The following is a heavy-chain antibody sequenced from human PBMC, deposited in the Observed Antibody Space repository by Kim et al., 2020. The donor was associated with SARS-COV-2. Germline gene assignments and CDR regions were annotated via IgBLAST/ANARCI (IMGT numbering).Heavy chain of an antibody. J-gene: IGHJ6*03. V-gene: IGHV1-69*04. Sequence: SVKVSCKASGGTFSSYAISWVRQAPGQGLEWMGRIIPILGIANYAQKFQGRVTITADKSTSTAYMELSSLRSEDTAVYYCAREILERIAAAGTPYYYYMDVWGKGTTVTVSS. CDR2: IIPILGIA. CDR3: AREILERIAAAGTPYYYYMDV. CDR1: GGTFSSYA. D-gene: IGHD6-13*01.